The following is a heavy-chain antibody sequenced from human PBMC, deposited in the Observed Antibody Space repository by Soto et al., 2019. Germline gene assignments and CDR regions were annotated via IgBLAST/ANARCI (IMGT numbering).Heavy chain of an antibody. CDR1: GFTFSSYG. CDR3: AKDQGNYDFWSGYFNYYYYYGMDV. V-gene: IGHV3-30*18. CDR2: IPYDGSNK. J-gene: IGHJ6*02. Sequence: GGSLRLSCAASGFTFSSYGMHWVRQAPGKGLEWVAVIPYDGSNKYYADSVKGRFTISRDNSKNTLYLQMNSLRAEDTAVYYCAKDQGNYDFWSGYFNYYYYYGMDVWGQGTTVTVSS. D-gene: IGHD3-3*01.